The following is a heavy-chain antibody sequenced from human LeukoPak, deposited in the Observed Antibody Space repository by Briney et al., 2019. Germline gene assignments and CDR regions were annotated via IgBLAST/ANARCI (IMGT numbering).Heavy chain of an antibody. CDR2: INPNSGGT. CDR1: GYTFTGYY. CDR3: ARVPPSIVGAIDY. Sequence: ASVTVSCKASGYTFTGYYMHWVRQAPGQGLEWMGWINPNSGGTNYAQKFQGRVTMTRDTSISTAYMELSRLRSDDTAVYYCARVPPSIVGAIDYWGQGTLVTVSS. J-gene: IGHJ4*02. D-gene: IGHD1-26*01. V-gene: IGHV1-2*02.